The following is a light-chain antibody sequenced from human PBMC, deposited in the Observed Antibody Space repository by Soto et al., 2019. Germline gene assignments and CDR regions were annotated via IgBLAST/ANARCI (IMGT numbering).Light chain of an antibody. CDR1: QSVSSSY. Sequence: EIVLTQSPGTLSLSPGERATLSCRASQSVSSSYLAWYQQKPGQAPRLLIYGASSRATGIPDRFSGSGSGTDFTLTISRLEPEDFAVYYCQQYGSSRGFTFGPGNKVDIK. CDR2: GAS. CDR3: QQYGSSRGFT. V-gene: IGKV3-20*01. J-gene: IGKJ3*01.